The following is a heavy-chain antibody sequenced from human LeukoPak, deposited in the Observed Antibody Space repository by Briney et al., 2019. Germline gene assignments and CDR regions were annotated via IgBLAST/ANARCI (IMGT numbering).Heavy chain of an antibody. CDR3: ARDPHYYGSGSYSPLEYYYGMDV. Sequence: PGGSLRLSCAASGFTFSSYSMNWVRQAPGKGLEWVAVISYDGSNKYYADSVKGRFTISRDNSKNTLYLQMNSLRAEDTAVYYCARDPHYYGSGSYSPLEYYYGMDVWGQGTTVTVSS. J-gene: IGHJ6*02. CDR2: ISYDGSNK. CDR1: GFTFSSYS. D-gene: IGHD3-10*01. V-gene: IGHV3-30*03.